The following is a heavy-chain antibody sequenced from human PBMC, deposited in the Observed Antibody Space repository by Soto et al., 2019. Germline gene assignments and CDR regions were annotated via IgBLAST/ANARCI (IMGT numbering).Heavy chain of an antibody. CDR1: GASISTRDYF. CDR2: IFYSGST. Sequence: QVQLQESGPGLVQASQTLSLTCTVSGASISTRDYFWGWVRQRPGEGLEWIGYIFYSGSTYYNPSLQSRLPIPVDPFKNHFPLSRPSVIAADTAIYYCTRDPPMPSPWRGLDVWGKGTTFPVSS. CDR3: TRDPPMPSPWRGLDV. D-gene: IGHD2-2*01. V-gene: IGHV4-31*03. J-gene: IGHJ6*04.